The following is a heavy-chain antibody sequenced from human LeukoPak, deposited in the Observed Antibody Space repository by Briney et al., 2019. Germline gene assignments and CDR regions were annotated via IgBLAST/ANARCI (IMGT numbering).Heavy chain of an antibody. CDR3: ARGHRGYNYYDSSGYYRGVAFDI. J-gene: IGHJ3*02. Sequence: SETLSLTCTVSSASITSSPYFWGWIRQPPGKGLEWIGEINHSGSTNYNPSLKSRVTISVDTSKNQFSLKLSSVTAADTAVYYCARGHRGYNYYDSSGYYRGVAFDIWGQGTMVTVSS. CDR1: SASITSSPYF. V-gene: IGHV4-39*07. D-gene: IGHD3-22*01. CDR2: INHSGST.